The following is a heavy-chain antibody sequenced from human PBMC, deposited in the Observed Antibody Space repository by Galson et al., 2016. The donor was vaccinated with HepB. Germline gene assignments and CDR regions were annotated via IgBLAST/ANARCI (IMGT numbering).Heavy chain of an antibody. CDR1: GLTFRDYW. CDR3: ARDRAMEDY. Sequence: SLRLSCAASGLTFRDYWMNWVRQAPGKGLEWVANMNQDGSEKHYVASVNGRFTISRDNAKNSLYLQMSSLRVDDTAVYFCARDRAMEDYWGQGTLVTVSS. V-gene: IGHV3-7*03. CDR2: MNQDGSEK. J-gene: IGHJ4*02. D-gene: IGHD3-10*01.